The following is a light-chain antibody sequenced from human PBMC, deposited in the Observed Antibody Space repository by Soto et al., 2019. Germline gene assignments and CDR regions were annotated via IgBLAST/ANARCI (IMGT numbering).Light chain of an antibody. CDR3: CSYTSESTLT. Sequence: QSALTQPASVSGSPGQSITISCAGTSSDFGGYNYVSWYQQHPGKAPKVIIYEVSHRPSGISNRFSGSKSGNTASLTISGLQAEDEADYYCCSYTSESTLTFGGGTQLTVL. V-gene: IGLV2-14*01. CDR2: EVS. CDR1: SSDFGGYNY. J-gene: IGLJ2*01.